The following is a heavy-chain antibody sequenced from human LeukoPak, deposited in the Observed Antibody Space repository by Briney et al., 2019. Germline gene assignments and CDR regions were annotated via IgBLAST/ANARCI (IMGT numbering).Heavy chain of an antibody. CDR2: IYSGGST. CDR1: GFTVSSNY. V-gene: IGHV3-66*01. CDR3: ARDAMGYGSGSYLY. J-gene: IGHJ4*02. D-gene: IGHD3-10*01. Sequence: PGGSLRLSCAASGFTVSSNYMSWVRQAPGKGLEWVSVIYSGGSTYYADSVKGRFTISRDNSKNTLYLQMNSLRAEDTAVYYCARDAMGYGSGSYLYWGQGTLVNVSS.